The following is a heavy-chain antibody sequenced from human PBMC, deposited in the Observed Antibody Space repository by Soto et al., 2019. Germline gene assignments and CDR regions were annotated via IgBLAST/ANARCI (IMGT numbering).Heavy chain of an antibody. Sequence: SETLSLTFPVSGEYISSGSPWSWIRQPPGKGLEWIASIFHTGTTYSPPSFKSRVTISVDTAANQFDLKLNSVTAADSAVYFCARTEKGGFYPYLGQGILVTVSS. V-gene: IGHV4-38-2*01. D-gene: IGHD1-26*01. J-gene: IGHJ4*02. CDR3: ARTEKGGFYPY. CDR2: IFHTGTT. CDR1: GEYISSGSP.